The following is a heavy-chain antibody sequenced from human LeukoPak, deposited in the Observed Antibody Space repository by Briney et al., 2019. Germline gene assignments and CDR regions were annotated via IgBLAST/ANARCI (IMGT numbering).Heavy chain of an antibody. CDR1: GFTFSSYW. Sequence: PGGSLRLSCAASGFTFSSYWMSWVRQAPGKGLEWVANIKQDGSEKYYVDSVKGRFTISRDNAKNSLYLQMNSLRAEDTAVYYCARDKASSGWFGDNYYYMDVWGKGTTVTISS. J-gene: IGHJ6*03. CDR3: ARDKASSGWFGDNYYYMDV. V-gene: IGHV3-7*01. D-gene: IGHD3-10*01. CDR2: IKQDGSEK.